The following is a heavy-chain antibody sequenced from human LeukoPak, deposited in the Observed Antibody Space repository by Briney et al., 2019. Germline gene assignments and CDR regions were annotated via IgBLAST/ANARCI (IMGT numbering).Heavy chain of an antibody. CDR3: ARGIMITFGGSLDY. CDR1: GFTFSSYW. D-gene: IGHD3-16*01. CDR2: INSDGSST. J-gene: IGHJ4*02. Sequence: PGGSLRLSCAASGFTFSSYWMHWVRQAPGKGLVWVSRINSDGSSTSYAGSVKGRFTISRDNAKNTLYLQMNSLRAEDTAVYYCARGIMITFGGSLDYWGQGTLVTVSS. V-gene: IGHV3-74*01.